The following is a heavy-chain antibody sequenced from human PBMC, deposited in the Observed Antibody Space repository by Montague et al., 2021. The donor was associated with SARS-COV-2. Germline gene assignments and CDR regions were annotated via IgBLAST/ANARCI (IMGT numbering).Heavy chain of an antibody. CDR2: VYTSGST. D-gene: IGHD1-26*01. J-gene: IGHJ4*02. Sequence: TLSLTCTVSGGSVATGEYFWNWIRQPAGKGLEWIGRVYTSGSTTYIPSLNSRLTISLDTSKNRISLNLSSVTATDTAVYYCARSSGSSYPCLFDSWGQGTLVTVSS. V-gene: IGHV4-61*02. CDR3: ARSSGSSYPCLFDS. CDR1: GGSVATGEYF.